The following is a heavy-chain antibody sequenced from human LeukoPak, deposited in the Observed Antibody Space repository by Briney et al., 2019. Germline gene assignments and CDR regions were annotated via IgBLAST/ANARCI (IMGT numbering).Heavy chain of an antibody. J-gene: IGHJ4*02. V-gene: IGHV3-20*04. D-gene: IGHD1-26*01. CDR3: TRGSGSYPDY. Sequence: GESLRLSCAASGFTFDDYVMSWVRQAPGKGLELVSSVNWSGGSTAYADSVKGRFTISRDNAKNSLYLQMNSLRAEDTALYYCTRGSGSYPDYWGQGTLVTVSS. CDR1: GFTFDDYV. CDR2: VNWSGGST.